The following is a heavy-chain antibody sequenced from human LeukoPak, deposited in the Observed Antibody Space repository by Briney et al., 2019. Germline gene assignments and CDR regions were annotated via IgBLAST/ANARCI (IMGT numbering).Heavy chain of an antibody. J-gene: IGHJ4*02. CDR2: INPSSGGT. Sequence: ASAKVSCKASGYAFTGYYMHWVRQAPGQGLEWMGWINPSSGGTNYAQKFQGRVTMTRDTSISTAYMELSRLRSDDTAVYYCARGKQLERLDYWGQGTLVTVSS. D-gene: IGHD1-1*01. CDR1: GYAFTGYY. CDR3: ARGKQLERLDY. V-gene: IGHV1-2*02.